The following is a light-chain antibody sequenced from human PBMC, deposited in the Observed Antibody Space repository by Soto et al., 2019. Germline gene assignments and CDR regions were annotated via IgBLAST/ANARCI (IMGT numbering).Light chain of an antibody. CDR1: QSISSSF. J-gene: IGKJ1*01. Sequence: ILLTQSPCTLALSPGERASLSCWASQSISSSFLAWYQQRPGHAPSLLIYDASARATGIPARLSGSGSGTEFTLTISSLQSEDFAVYYCQQHSDWPTFGQGTKVDIK. CDR2: DAS. CDR3: QQHSDWPT. V-gene: IGKV3D-20*02.